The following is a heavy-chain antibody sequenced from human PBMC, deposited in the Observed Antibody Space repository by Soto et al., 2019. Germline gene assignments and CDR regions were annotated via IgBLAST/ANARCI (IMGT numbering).Heavy chain of an antibody. J-gene: IGHJ3*02. CDR1: GGTFSSYA. Sequence: SVKVSCKASGGTFSSYAISWVRQAPGQGLEWMGGIIPIFGTANYAQKFQGRVTITADESTSTAYMELSSLRSEDTAVYYCARVNYDSSGPKPWAFDIWGQGTMVTVSS. V-gene: IGHV1-69*13. D-gene: IGHD3-22*01. CDR3: ARVNYDSSGPKPWAFDI. CDR2: IIPIFGTA.